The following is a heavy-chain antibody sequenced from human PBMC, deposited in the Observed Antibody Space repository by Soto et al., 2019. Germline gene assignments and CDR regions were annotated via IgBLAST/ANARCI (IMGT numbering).Heavy chain of an antibody. V-gene: IGHV1-18*01. J-gene: IGHJ6*02. CDR2: ISPYSGNT. CDR3: AMVDNYVTPTPQDV. CDR1: GYIFVNYG. Sequence: QVQLVQSGDEVRKPGSSVKVSCKASGYIFVNYGIAWVRQAPGQGLEWMGWISPYSGNTHYASKVQGRLXXXTDTSTSTAYXDXXXLTSDDTAVYYCAMVDNYVTPTPQDVWGQGTTVTVSS. D-gene: IGHD3-16*01.